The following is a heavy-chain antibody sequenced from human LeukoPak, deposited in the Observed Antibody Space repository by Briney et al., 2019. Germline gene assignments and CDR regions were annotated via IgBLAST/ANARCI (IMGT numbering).Heavy chain of an antibody. CDR1: GGSFTGYY. Sequence: SETLSLTCAVYGGSFTGYYWSWIRQPPGKGLEWIGEINHSGSTNYNPSLKSRVTISADTSKNQFSLKLSSVTAADTAVYYCAREHMRDAFDIWGQGTMVTVSS. D-gene: IGHD2-21*01. CDR3: AREHMRDAFDI. V-gene: IGHV4-34*01. J-gene: IGHJ3*02. CDR2: INHSGST.